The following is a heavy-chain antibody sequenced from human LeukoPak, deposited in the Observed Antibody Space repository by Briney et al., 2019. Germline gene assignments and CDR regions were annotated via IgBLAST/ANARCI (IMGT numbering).Heavy chain of an antibody. CDR1: GYTFTDSY. D-gene: IGHD3-10*01. CDR2: INPKTGGT. V-gene: IGHV1-2*02. Sequence: RWASVKVSCKASGYTFTDSYMHWVRQAPGQRLEWMGWINPKTGGTNYAQRFQGRVTMTRDTSIRTAYMELNSLRSDDTAVYYCARDGLLTIFVRGIITEGSPPKNWGQGTLVTVSS. CDR3: ARDGLLTIFVRGIITEGSPPKN. J-gene: IGHJ4*02.